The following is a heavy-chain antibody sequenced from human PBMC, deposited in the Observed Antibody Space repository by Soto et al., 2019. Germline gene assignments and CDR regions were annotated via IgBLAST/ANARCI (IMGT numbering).Heavy chain of an antibody. CDR1: GFTFSSYG. CDR2: IWYDGSNK. J-gene: IGHJ5*02. Sequence: GGSLRLSCAASGFTFSSYGMHWVRQAPGKGLEWVAVIWYDGSNKYYADSVKGRFTISRDNSKNTLYLQMNSLRAEDTAVYYCARDIVRIVVNETVKPPPWLGSWGQGPLVTVSS. D-gene: IGHD1-26*01. CDR3: ARDIVRIVVNETVKPPPWLGS. V-gene: IGHV3-33*01.